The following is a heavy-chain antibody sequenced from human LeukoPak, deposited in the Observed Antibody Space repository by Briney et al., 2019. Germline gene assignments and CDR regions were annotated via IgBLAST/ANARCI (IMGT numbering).Heavy chain of an antibody. Sequence: GRSLRLSCAASGFAFDDYAMHWVRQAPGKGLEWVSGISWNSGSIGYADSVKGRFTISRDNAKNSLYLQMNSLRAEDTALYCCAKDRGYYYYYMDVWGKGTTVTVSS. CDR1: GFAFDDYA. J-gene: IGHJ6*03. CDR2: ISWNSGSI. CDR3: AKDRGYYYYYMDV. V-gene: IGHV3-9*01.